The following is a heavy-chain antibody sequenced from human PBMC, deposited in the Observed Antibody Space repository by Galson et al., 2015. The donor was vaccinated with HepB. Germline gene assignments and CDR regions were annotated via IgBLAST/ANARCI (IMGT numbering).Heavy chain of an antibody. CDR1: GYTFTSYD. V-gene: IGHV1-8*01. CDR3: ARIVVVIGDLDY. D-gene: IGHD3-22*01. J-gene: IGHJ4*02. CDR2: MNPNSGNT. Sequence: SVKVSCRASGYTFTSYDINWVRQATGQGLEWMGWMNPNSGNTGYAQKFQGRVTMTRNTSISTAYMELSSLRSEDTAVYYCARIVVVIGDLDYWGQGTLVTVSS.